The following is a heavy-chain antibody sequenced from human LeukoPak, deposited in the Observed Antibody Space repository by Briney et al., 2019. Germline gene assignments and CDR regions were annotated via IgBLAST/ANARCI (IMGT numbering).Heavy chain of an antibody. D-gene: IGHD1-26*01. V-gene: IGHV3-30*02. CDR1: GFTFSSYG. CDR2: IRYDGSNK. Sequence: GGSLRLSCAASGFTFSSYGMHWVRQAPGKGLEWVAFIRYDGSNKYHADSVRGRFTISRDNSKNTLYLQMNSQRSEDTAVYYCAKDPGGSYSHFDYWGQGTLVTVSS. CDR3: AKDPGGSYSHFDY. J-gene: IGHJ4*02.